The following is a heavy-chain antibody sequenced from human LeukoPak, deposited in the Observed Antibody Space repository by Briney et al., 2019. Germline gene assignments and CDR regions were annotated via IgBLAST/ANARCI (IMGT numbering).Heavy chain of an antibody. V-gene: IGHV1-46*01. Sequence: GASVKVSFKASGNSNIHWVRQTPGQGPEWMGLIRPGGGGTSYAQKSQGRVSMTRDRFTSIVYMELSSLRSEDTAVYFCASGGYDWDAYDYWGQGTPVTVSS. CDR2: IRPGGGGT. CDR3: ASGGYDWDAYDY. J-gene: IGHJ4*02. D-gene: IGHD5-12*01. CDR1: GNSN.